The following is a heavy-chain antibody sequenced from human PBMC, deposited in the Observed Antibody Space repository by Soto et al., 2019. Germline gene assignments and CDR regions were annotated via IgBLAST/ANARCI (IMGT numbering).Heavy chain of an antibody. CDR3: ARGATVTTHYYYSLDV. Sequence: QVQLVQSGAEVKKPGSSVKVSCKTSGGTFSSYAISWVRQAPGQGLEWMGGIIPMFGTANYAQKFQGIVTITADESTSTANMKLSSLRSEDTAVYFCARGATVTTHYYYSLDVWGQGTTVTVSS. D-gene: IGHD4-17*01. V-gene: IGHV1-69*01. J-gene: IGHJ6*02. CDR2: IIPMFGTA. CDR1: GGTFSSYA.